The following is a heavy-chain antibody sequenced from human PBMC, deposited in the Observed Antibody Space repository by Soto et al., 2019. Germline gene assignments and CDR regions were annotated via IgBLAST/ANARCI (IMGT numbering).Heavy chain of an antibody. D-gene: IGHD3-3*01. V-gene: IGHV4-39*01. CDR1: GGSVRSATYN. CDR3: ARRRANFGVVTFDF. J-gene: IGHJ4*02. CDR2: VIYSGDT. Sequence: SETLSLTCTASGGSVRSATYNWGWIRQTPGKGLEWIGTVIYSGDTYYNPPLKSRISISIDTSKNQVSLRLSSVTAADTAVYYCARRRANFGVVTFDFWGQGTLVTVSS.